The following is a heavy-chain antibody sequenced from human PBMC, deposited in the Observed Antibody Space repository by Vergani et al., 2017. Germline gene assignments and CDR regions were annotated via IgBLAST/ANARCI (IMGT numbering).Heavy chain of an antibody. D-gene: IGHD2-15*01. Sequence: EVQLVESGGGLVKPGGSLRLSCAASGFTFSSYSMNWVRQAPGKGLEWVSSISSSSSYIYYADSVKGRFTLSRANAKNSLYLKMNSLRAEDTAVYYCARDFRGGYCSGGSCYIFDYWGQGTLVTVSS. CDR1: GFTFSSYS. V-gene: IGHV3-21*01. J-gene: IGHJ4*02. CDR3: ARDFRGGYCSGGSCYIFDY. CDR2: ISSSSSYI.